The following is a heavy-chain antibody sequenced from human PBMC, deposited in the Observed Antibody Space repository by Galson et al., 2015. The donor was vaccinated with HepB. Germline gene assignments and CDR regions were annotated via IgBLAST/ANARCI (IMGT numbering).Heavy chain of an antibody. J-gene: IGHJ4*02. V-gene: IGHV3-74*01. D-gene: IGHD4-23*01. Sequence: SLRLSCAASGFTLSSYLMHWVRQAPGKGLAWVSRIYSDGISINYADSVKGRFTISRDNAKNTLFLEMRSLRAEDTAVYYCARGGDYGGNFEYWGQGILVTVSS. CDR3: ARGGDYGGNFEY. CDR1: GFTLSSYL. CDR2: IYSDGISI.